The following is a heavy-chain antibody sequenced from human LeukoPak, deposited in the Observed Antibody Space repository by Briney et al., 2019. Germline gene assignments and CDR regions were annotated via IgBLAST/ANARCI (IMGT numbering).Heavy chain of an antibody. CDR2: ISSSSGYI. CDR1: GFTFGSYS. CDR3: AKFYDISTGYFDC. D-gene: IGHD3-9*01. Sequence: GGSLRLSCAASGFTFGSYSMNWVRQAPGKGLEWVSSISSSSGYIYYADSVKGRFTISRDNSKNTLYLQMNSLRAEDTAVYYCAKFYDISTGYFDCWGQGTLVTVSS. V-gene: IGHV3-21*04. J-gene: IGHJ4*02.